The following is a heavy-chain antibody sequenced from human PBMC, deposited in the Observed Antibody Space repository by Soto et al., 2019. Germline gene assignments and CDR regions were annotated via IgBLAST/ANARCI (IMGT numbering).Heavy chain of an antibody. V-gene: IGHV4-39*01. D-gene: IGHD6-6*01. Sequence: PSETLSLTCTVSGGSISSSSYYWGWIRQPPGKGLEWIGSIYYSGSTYYNPSLKSRVTISVDTSKNQFSLKLSSVTAADTAVYYCARPTYRRRDIAARLPFGSWFDPWGQGTLVTVSS. CDR2: IYYSGST. J-gene: IGHJ5*02. CDR3: ARPTYRRRDIAARLPFGSWFDP. CDR1: GGSISSSSYY.